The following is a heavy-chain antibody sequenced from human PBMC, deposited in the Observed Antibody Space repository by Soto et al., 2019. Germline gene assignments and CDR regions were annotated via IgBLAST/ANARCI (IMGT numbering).Heavy chain of an antibody. CDR3: ARTYNYDNSSYFLNWFDP. CDR1: GFSLKTRGMC. Sequence: SGPTLVNPTQTLTLTCTFSGFSLKTRGMCVSWIRQPPGKALEWLARIDWDDDKFYSTSLKTRLTISKDTSKNQVVLSMTDMDPVDTATYFCARTYNYDNSSYFLNWFDPWGPGTLVTVSS. V-gene: IGHV2-70*17. CDR2: IDWDDDK. D-gene: IGHD3-22*01. J-gene: IGHJ5*02.